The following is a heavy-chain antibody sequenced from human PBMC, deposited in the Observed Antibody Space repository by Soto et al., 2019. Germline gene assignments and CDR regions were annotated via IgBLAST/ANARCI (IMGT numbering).Heavy chain of an antibody. D-gene: IGHD5-12*01. CDR1: GYTFTRSG. Sequence: ASVKVSCKAYGYTFTRSGISWVRQAPGQGPEWMGWISSYNGDTNYAQTFQGRVTMTTDTSTSTAYMELRSLRSDDMAVYYCAREGVAPYYYYGMDVWGQGTPVTVSS. V-gene: IGHV1-18*03. CDR2: ISSYNGDT. CDR3: AREGVAPYYYYGMDV. J-gene: IGHJ6*02.